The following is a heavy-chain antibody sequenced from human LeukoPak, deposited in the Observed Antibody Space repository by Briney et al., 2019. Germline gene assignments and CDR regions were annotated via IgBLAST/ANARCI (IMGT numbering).Heavy chain of an antibody. CDR3: ARDLYGSGRYDY. CDR2: ISSSGSTI. Sequence: PGGSLRLSCAASGFTFSNFAMTWVRQAPGKGLEWVSYISSSGSTIYYADSVKGRFTISRDNAKNSLYLQMNSLRAEDTAVCYCARDLYGSGRYDYWGQGTLVTVSS. CDR1: GFTFSNFA. J-gene: IGHJ4*02. V-gene: IGHV3-11*01. D-gene: IGHD3-10*01.